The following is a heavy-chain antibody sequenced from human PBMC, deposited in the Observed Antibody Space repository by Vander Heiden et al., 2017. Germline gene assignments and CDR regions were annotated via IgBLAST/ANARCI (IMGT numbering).Heavy chain of an antibody. V-gene: IGHV4-4*07. D-gene: IGHD2-15*01. CDR3: ARDIWMHCTGGTCQRGFDP. CDR1: GGSITSFY. J-gene: IGHJ5*02. CDR2: IYTTGNT. Sequence: QVQLQESGPGVVKPSETLSTTCTVSGGSITSFYWSWIRQPAGKELEWIGRIYTTGNTDYNPSLKSRLTLSVDTSKNQFSLKLDSVTAADTAVYYCARDIWMHCTGGTCQRGFDPWGQGTLVTVSS.